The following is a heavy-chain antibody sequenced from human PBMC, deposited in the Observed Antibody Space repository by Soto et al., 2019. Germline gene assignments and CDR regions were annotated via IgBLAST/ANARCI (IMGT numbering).Heavy chain of an antibody. J-gene: IGHJ4*02. D-gene: IGHD1-7*01. CDR1: GFTFDYYA. CDR3: AKGLVANWNYRGFDY. Sequence: PGGSLRLSCAASGFTFDYYAMHWVRQAPGKGLEWVSGISWNSGSRVYADSVRGRFTISRDNAKSSLYLEMSSLRAEDTALYYCAKGLVANWNYRGFDYWGQGTLVTVSS. V-gene: IGHV3-9*01. CDR2: ISWNSGSR.